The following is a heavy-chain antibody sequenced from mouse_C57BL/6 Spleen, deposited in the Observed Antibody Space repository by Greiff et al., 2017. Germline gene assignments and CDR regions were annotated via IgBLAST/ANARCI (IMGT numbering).Heavy chain of an antibody. Sequence: EVQVVESGGGLVKPGGSLKLSCAASGFTFSDYGMHWVRQAPEKGLEWVAYISSGSSTIYYADTVKGRFTISRDNAKNTLFLQRTSLRSEDTAMYYCASRQLRLPFYAMDYWGQGTSVTVSS. CDR1: GFTFSDYG. D-gene: IGHD3-2*02. J-gene: IGHJ4*01. V-gene: IGHV5-17*01. CDR3: ASRQLRLPFYAMDY. CDR2: ISSGSSTI.